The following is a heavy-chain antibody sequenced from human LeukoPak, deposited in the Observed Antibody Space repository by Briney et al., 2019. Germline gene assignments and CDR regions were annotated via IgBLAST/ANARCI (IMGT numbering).Heavy chain of an antibody. CDR2: MGKETNLYAT. CDR1: GFTFSDSA. V-gene: IGHV3-73*01. Sequence: GGSLRLSCVASGFTFSDSAIHWVRQSSGKGLEWIGHMGKETNLYATALAASVKGRFTVSRDDSKNTAYLHMNSLKTEDTALYYCTRDSGTYNGFDPWGQGTLVTVSS. J-gene: IGHJ5*02. D-gene: IGHD1-26*01. CDR3: TRDSGTYNGFDP.